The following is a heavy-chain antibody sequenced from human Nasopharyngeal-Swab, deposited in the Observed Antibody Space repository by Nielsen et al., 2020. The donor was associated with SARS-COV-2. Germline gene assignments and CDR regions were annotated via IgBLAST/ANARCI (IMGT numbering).Heavy chain of an antibody. CDR3: ARDSKTTDFYYYYYGMDV. J-gene: IGHJ6*02. CDR2: IKQEGSEK. Sequence: GGSLRLSCAASGFTFSSYWMSWVRQAPGKGLEWVANIKQEGSEKYYGDSVKGRFTISRDNAKNSLYLQMNSLRAEDTAVYYCARDSKTTDFYYYYYGMDVWGQGTTVTVSS. D-gene: IGHD4-11*01. V-gene: IGHV3-7*01. CDR1: GFTFSSYW.